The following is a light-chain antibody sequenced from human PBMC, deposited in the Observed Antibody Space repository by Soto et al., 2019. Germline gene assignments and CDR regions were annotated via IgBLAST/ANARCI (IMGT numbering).Light chain of an antibody. J-gene: IGKJ1*01. V-gene: IGKV3-20*01. Sequence: EIVLTQSPATLSLSPGERATLSCRASQSVNRLLAWYQQKPGQAPRLVVYGASSRATGVPDRFSASGSGTDFTLTISRLEPEDFAVYYCQQYAKAPLTFGQGTKVDIK. CDR1: QSVNRL. CDR2: GAS. CDR3: QQYAKAPLT.